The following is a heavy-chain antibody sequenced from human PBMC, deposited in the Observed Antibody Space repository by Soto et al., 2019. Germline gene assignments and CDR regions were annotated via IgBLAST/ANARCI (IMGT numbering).Heavy chain of an antibody. J-gene: IGHJ6*02. V-gene: IGHV4-39*01. CDR2: IYYSGST. CDR1: SGSISSSSYY. CDR3: ARLVFVSLNLAYYGMDV. D-gene: IGHD2-21*01. Sequence: PSETLSLTCTVSSGSISSSSYYWGWIRQPPGKGLEWIGSIYYSGSTSYNPSLKSRVTISVDTSKNQFSLKLSSVTAADTAVYYCARLVFVSLNLAYYGMDVWGQGTMVTVSS.